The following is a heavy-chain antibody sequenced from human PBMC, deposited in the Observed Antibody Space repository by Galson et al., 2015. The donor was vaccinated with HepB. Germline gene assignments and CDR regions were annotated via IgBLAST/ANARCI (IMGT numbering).Heavy chain of an antibody. J-gene: IGHJ4*02. CDR1: GFTVRGSA. Sequence: SLRLACAPCGFTVRGSAMHWVRHASVRGLECVVRIGGKSNSYATAYAASVKGRFTISRDDSKNTAYMQMNSLKTEDTAVYYCTRLGDLSGYSSLWGQGTLVTVSS. V-gene: IGHV3-73*01. CDR3: TRLGDLSGYSSL. D-gene: IGHD6-13*01. CDR2: IGGKSNSYAT.